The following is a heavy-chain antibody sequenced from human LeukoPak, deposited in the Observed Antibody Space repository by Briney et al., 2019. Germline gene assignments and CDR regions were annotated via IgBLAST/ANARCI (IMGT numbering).Heavy chain of an antibody. CDR1: GFTFSSYA. CDR2: ISYDGSNK. CDR3: ARDQNYYGPDLFDY. Sequence: GGSLRLSCAASGFTFSSYAMHWVRQAPGKGLEWVAVISYDGSNKYYADSVKGRFTISRDNSKNTLYLQMNSLRAEDTAVYYCARDQNYYGPDLFDYWGQGTLVTVSS. J-gene: IGHJ4*02. D-gene: IGHD3-10*01. V-gene: IGHV3-30-3*01.